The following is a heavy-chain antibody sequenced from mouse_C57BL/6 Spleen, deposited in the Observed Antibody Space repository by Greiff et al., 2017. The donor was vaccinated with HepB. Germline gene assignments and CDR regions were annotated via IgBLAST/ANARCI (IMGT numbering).Heavy chain of an antibody. V-gene: IGHV1-22*01. Sequence: VQLQQSGPELVKPGASVKMSCKASGYTFTDYNMHWVKQSHGKSLEWIGYINPNNGGTSHNQKFKGKATLTVNKSSSTAYMELRSLTSEDSAVYYCARDEDYDFAWFAYWGQGTLVTVSA. D-gene: IGHD2-4*01. CDR1: GYTFTDYN. CDR3: ARDEDYDFAWFAY. J-gene: IGHJ3*01. CDR2: INPNNGGT.